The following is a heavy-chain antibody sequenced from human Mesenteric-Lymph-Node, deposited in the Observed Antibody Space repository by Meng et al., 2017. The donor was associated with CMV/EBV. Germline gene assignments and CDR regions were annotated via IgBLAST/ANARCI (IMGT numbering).Heavy chain of an antibody. V-gene: IGHV3-23*01. CDR1: GFTFSSYA. D-gene: IGHD2-2*01. Sequence: GESLKISCAASGFTFSSYAMSWVRQAPGKGLEWVSAISGSGGSTYYADSVKGRFTISRDNSKNTLYLQMNSLRAEDTAVYYCAAVPASYYFDYWGQGTLVTVSS. CDR3: AAVPASYYFDY. J-gene: IGHJ4*02. CDR2: ISGSGGST.